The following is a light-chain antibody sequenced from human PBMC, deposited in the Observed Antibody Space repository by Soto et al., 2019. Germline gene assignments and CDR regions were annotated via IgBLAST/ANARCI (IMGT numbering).Light chain of an antibody. Sequence: DIVLTQSPATLSLSPGERATLSCRASQSVSTNLAWYQQRPGQAPRLLIHDASKRAIGIPARFSGSGSGTDFTLTISSLEPEDFAIYYCQQRSNWPTFGGGTKV. CDR1: QSVSTN. V-gene: IGKV3-11*01. CDR3: QQRSNWPT. J-gene: IGKJ4*01. CDR2: DAS.